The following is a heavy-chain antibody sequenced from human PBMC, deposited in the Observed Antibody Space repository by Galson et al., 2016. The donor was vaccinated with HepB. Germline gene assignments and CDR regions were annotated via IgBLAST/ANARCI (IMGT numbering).Heavy chain of an antibody. CDR1: GFEIDDFA. Sequence: SLRLSCAASGFEIDDFAMHWVRQAPGKGLEWLSGVSRKSDTIAYADSVKGRFTMSRDNAKNSLYLEMNSLRAEDTAFYYCAKDRGPAIGTPGNWGQGTLVTVSS. D-gene: IGHD1-1*01. CDR2: VSRKSDTI. J-gene: IGHJ4*02. CDR3: AKDRGPAIGTPGN. V-gene: IGHV3-9*01.